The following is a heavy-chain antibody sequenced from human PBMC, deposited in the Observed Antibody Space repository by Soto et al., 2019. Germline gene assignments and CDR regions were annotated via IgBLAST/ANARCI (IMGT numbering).Heavy chain of an antibody. Sequence: GGSLRLSCAASGFTFSSYGMHWVRQAPGKGLEWVAVISYDGSNKYYADSVKGRFTISRDNSKNTLYLQMNSLRAEDTAVYYCAKGHYYDSSGYYFWGQGTLVTVSS. CDR1: GFTFSSYG. CDR3: AKGHYYDSSGYYF. CDR2: ISYDGSNK. D-gene: IGHD3-22*01. V-gene: IGHV3-30*18. J-gene: IGHJ4*02.